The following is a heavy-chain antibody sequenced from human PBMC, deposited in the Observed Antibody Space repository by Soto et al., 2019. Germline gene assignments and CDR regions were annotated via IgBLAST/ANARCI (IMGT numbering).Heavy chain of an antibody. V-gene: IGHV3-74*01. CDR3: ARGAFGSYYVDY. CDR1: GFTFTSYW. J-gene: IGHJ4*02. D-gene: IGHD3-10*01. CDR2: IKGDKTTS. Sequence: ELQVVESGGASVQPGGSLRLSCAASGFTFTSYWMHWVRQAPGKGLLWMSRIKGDKTTSSYADSVKGRFTISRDNAKNTVYLQMNSLRAEDTAVYYCARGAFGSYYVDYWGQGTLVTVSS.